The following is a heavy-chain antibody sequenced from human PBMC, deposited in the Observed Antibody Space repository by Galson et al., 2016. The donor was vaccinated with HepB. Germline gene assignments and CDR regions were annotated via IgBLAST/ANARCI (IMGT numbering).Heavy chain of an antibody. CDR2: INAGNGNT. CDR1: GYTFTIHT. J-gene: IGHJ3*02. D-gene: IGHD2-21*02. Sequence: SVKVSCKASGYTFTIHTMHWVRQAPGQRLEWMGWINAGNGNTKYSQKFQDRVAITRDTSASTAYMELSSLRTEDTSVYYCARQLYCGGDCFSLLAFDIWGQGTMVTVSS. V-gene: IGHV1-3*01. CDR3: ARQLYCGGDCFSLLAFDI.